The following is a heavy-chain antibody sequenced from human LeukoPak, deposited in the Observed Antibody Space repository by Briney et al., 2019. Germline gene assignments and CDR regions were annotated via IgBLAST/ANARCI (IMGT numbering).Heavy chain of an antibody. CDR1: GLTFSSYA. D-gene: IGHD2-2*01. Sequence: GGSLRLSCAASGLTFSSYAMSWVRQAPGKGLEWVSAISGSGGSTYYADSVKGRFTISRDNSKNTLYLQMDSLRAEDTAVYHCAKDSYCSSSSCPHLNWFDPWGQGTLVTVSS. CDR3: AKDSYCSSSSCPHLNWFDP. CDR2: ISGSGGST. V-gene: IGHV3-23*01. J-gene: IGHJ5*02.